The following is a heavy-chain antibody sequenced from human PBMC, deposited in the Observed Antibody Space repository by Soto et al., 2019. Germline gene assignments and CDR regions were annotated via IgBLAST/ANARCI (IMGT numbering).Heavy chain of an antibody. CDR1: GCRFTSYW. D-gene: IGHD3-16*01. Sequence: GVSLKSSCTVSGCRFTSYWIGWVRQMPGKGLEWRGIIYPGDSDARYSPSFHGLVTLAADKTIFTAYLQWISLQASDTAMYFCARHEGPNYYDPHGHLDYWGQGPQVNVSS. J-gene: IGHJ4*02. CDR2: IYPGDSDA. CDR3: ARHEGPNYYDPHGHLDY. V-gene: IGHV5-51*01.